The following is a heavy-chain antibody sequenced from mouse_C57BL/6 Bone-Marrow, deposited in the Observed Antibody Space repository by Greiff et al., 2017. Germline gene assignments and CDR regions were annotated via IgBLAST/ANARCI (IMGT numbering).Heavy chain of an antibody. D-gene: IGHD2-4*01. CDR1: GYTFTSYW. J-gene: IGHJ1*03. Sequence: QVQLQQPGAELVMPGASVKLSCKASGYTFTSYWMHWVKQRPGQGLEWIGEIDPSDSYTNYNKKFKGKSTLTVEKSSSTAYMQLSSLTSEDSAVYYCAREIYYDYDGPYWYFVVWGTGTADADSS. CDR3: AREIYYDYDGPYWYFVV. CDR2: IDPSDSYT. V-gene: IGHV1-69*01.